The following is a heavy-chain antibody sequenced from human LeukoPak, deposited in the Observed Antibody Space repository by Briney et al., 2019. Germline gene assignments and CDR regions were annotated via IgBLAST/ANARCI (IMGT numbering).Heavy chain of an antibody. Sequence: SETLSLTCTVSGGSISSYYWSWIRQPPGKGLEWIGYIYYSGSTNYNPSLKSRVTISVDTSKNQFSLKLSSVAAADTAVYYCAIAYSGYDAFDYWGQGTLVTVSS. D-gene: IGHD5-12*01. CDR1: GGSISSYY. CDR2: IYYSGST. V-gene: IGHV4-59*08. J-gene: IGHJ4*02. CDR3: AIAYSGYDAFDY.